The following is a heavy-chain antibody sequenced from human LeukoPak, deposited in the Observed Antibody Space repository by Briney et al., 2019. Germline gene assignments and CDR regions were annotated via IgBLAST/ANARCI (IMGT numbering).Heavy chain of an antibody. CDR3: ATERSGPLAY. J-gene: IGHJ4*02. CDR2: INTNTGNP. Sequence: ASVKVSCKTSGYTFTNYAVNWVRQAPGQGLEWMGWINTNTGNPTYAQGFTGRFVFSLDTSVSTAYLQISSLKAEDTAEYYCATERSGPLAYWGQGTLVTVSS. CDR1: GYTFTNYA. D-gene: IGHD2-15*01. V-gene: IGHV7-4-1*02.